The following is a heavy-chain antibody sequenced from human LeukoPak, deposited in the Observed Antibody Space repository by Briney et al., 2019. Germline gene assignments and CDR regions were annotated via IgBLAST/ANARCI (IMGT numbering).Heavy chain of an antibody. CDR3: ARGQGYCSGGSCLWYYYGMDV. CDR1: VGSFSGYY. CDR2: INHSGST. V-gene: IGHV4-34*01. Sequence: SETLSLTCAVYVGSFSGYYWSWIRQPPGKGLEWIGEINHSGSTNYNPSLKSRLTISVGTSKNQFSLKLSSVTAADTAVYYCARGQGYCSGGSCLWYYYGMDVWGQGTTVTVSS. J-gene: IGHJ6*02. D-gene: IGHD2-15*01.